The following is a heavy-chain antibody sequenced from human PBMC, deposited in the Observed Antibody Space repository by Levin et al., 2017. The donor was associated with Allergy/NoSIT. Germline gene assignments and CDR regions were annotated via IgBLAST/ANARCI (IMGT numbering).Heavy chain of an antibody. J-gene: IGHJ4*02. V-gene: IGHV3-23*01. Sequence: LSLTCAASGFTFSSYAMSWVRQAPGKGLEWVSAISGSGGSTYYADSVKGRFTISRDNSKNTLYLQMNSLRAEDTAVYYCAKDGSKWLDYYFDYWGQGTLVTVSS. CDR1: GFTFSSYA. CDR2: ISGSGGST. D-gene: IGHD6-19*01. CDR3: AKDGSKWLDYYFDY.